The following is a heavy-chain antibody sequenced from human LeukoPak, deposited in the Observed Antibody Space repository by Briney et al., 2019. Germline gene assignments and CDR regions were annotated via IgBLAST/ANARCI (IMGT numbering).Heavy chain of an antibody. V-gene: IGHV1-69*05. CDR1: GGTFSSYA. CDR3: ATGAQHYYYYYMDV. D-gene: IGHD7-27*01. CDR2: IIPIFGTA. Sequence: SVKVSCKASGGTFSSYAISWVRQAPGPGLEWMGGIIPIFGTANYAQKFQGRVTITTDESTSTAYMELSSLRSEDTAVYYCATGAQHYYYYYMDVWGKGTTVTVSS. J-gene: IGHJ6*03.